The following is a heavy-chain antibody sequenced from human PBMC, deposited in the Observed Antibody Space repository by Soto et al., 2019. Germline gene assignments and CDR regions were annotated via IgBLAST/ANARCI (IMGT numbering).Heavy chain of an antibody. V-gene: IGHV4-59*01. D-gene: IGHD3-9*01. J-gene: IGHJ5*02. Sequence: SETLSLTCTVSGGSISSYYWSWIRQPPGKGLEWIGYIYYSGSTNYNPSLKSRVTISVDTSKNQFSLKLSSVTAADTAVYYCAREKSVYYDILTGYQPYNWFDPWGQGTLVT. CDR2: IYYSGST. CDR3: AREKSVYYDILTGYQPYNWFDP. CDR1: GGSISSYY.